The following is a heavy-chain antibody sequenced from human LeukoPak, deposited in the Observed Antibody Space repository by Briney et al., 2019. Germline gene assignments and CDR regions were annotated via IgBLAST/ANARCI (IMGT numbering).Heavy chain of an antibody. Sequence: GASVKVSCKTSGYTFTNYGISWVRQAPGLGLEWMGWISAYNGNTNYEQKVQGRVTMTTDTSTSTAYMELRRLRFDDTAVYYCARDQSVRLLQTSSTYFKHVFAIWGQGSMVTVSS. D-gene: IGHD6-13*01. CDR3: ARDQSVRLLQTSSTYFKHVFAI. CDR2: ISAYNGNT. V-gene: IGHV1-18*01. CDR1: GYTFTNYG. J-gene: IGHJ3*02.